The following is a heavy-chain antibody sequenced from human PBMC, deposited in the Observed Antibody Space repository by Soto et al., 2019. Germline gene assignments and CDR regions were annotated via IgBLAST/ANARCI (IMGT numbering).Heavy chain of an antibody. V-gene: IGHV3-53*01. CDR1: WFTVGSKD. CDR3: AREALMTTVPYHYYGMDV. D-gene: IGHD4-17*01. J-gene: IGHJ6*02. CDR2: VYSGCST. Sequence: GGSLRLSWASSWFTVGSKDMICVRQAPVKGLEVVSVVYSGCSTYYAYWVKVRFSSARYNSKNTLYRXVNXLRAEGTAVYYCAREALMTTVPYHYYGMDVWGQGTTVTVSS.